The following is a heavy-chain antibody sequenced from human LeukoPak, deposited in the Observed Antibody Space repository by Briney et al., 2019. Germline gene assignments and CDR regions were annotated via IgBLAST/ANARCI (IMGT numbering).Heavy chain of an antibody. Sequence: SETLSLTCAVSGVPFSNYYWSWVRQSPTKGLEWIGEINHSGYTNYNPSLKSRVTISIDTSKNQFSLMVTSMTAADTGVYYCTRAVAAHPDWGQRTLVTVSS. CDR2: INHSGYT. J-gene: IGHJ4*02. CDR1: GVPFSNYY. CDR3: TRAVAAHPD. V-gene: IGHV4-34*01. D-gene: IGHD6-19*01.